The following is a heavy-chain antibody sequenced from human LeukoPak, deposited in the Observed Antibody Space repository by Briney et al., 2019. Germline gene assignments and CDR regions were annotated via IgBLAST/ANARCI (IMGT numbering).Heavy chain of an antibody. J-gene: IGHJ3*01. CDR2: ISYDGSNK. V-gene: IGHV3-30*19. CDR1: GFTFSSYG. CDR3: ARSRTPEYYDILTGPPF. D-gene: IGHD3-9*01. Sequence: PGGSLRLSCAASGFTFSSYGMHWVRQAPGKGLEWVAVISYDGSNKYYADSVKGRFTISRDNSKNTLYLQMNSLRAEDTAVYYCARSRTPEYYDILTGPPFWGQGTMVTVSS.